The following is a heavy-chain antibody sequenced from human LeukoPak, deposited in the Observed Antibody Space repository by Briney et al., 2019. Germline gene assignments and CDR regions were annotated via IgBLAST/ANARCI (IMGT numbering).Heavy chain of an antibody. CDR1: GVFLSGSF. D-gene: IGHD4-17*01. V-gene: IGHV4-59*13. CDR3: ARLWRKHDYDNWFDH. J-gene: IGHJ5*02. CDR2: TYDGGRG. Sequence: PSETLSLTCTVPGVFLSGSFWSWIPQAPGKGLELIGFTYDGGRGNYKPSLRSRVDISLDTSNNRYSLRLTSVTAADTGVYYCARLWRKHDYDNWFDHWGQGILVTVSS.